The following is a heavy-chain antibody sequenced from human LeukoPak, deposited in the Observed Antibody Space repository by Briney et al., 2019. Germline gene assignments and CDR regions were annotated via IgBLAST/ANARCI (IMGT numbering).Heavy chain of an antibody. V-gene: IGHV3-48*01. CDR1: GFTFSSYS. J-gene: IGHJ4*02. CDR3: VKDQDSGAYSRFDY. Sequence: GGSLRLSCAASGFTFSSYSMNWVRQAPGKGLEWVSYISASSGTIYYAASVKGRFTISRDNAKNSLYLQMNSLRVEDTAVYYCVKDQDSGAYSRFDYWGQGALVTVSS. D-gene: IGHD3-22*01. CDR2: ISASSGTI.